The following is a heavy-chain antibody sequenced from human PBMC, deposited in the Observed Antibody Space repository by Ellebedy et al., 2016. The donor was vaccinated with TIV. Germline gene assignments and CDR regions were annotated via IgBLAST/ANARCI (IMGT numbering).Heavy chain of an antibody. D-gene: IGHD1-14*01. CDR2: ISQDGSEK. CDR3: VTTIRTSSFFDH. Sequence: GESLKISCATSRFTFSNSWMTWVRQAPGKGLEWVANISQDGSEKYYVASVKGRFTISRDNAQNYVYLQMNSLRAEDTAVYYCVTTIRTSSFFDHWGQGTLVTVSS. CDR1: RFTFSNSW. J-gene: IGHJ4*02. V-gene: IGHV3-7*03.